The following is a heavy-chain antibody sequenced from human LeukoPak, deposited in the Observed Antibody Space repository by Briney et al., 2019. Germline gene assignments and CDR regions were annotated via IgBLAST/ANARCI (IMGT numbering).Heavy chain of an antibody. Sequence: SETLSLTCAVYGGSFSGYYWSWIRQPPGKGLEWIGEINHSGSTNYNPSLKSRVTISVDTSKNQFSLKLSSVTAADTAVYYCARHACSGGSCYSGLDAFDIWGQGTMVTVSS. CDR2: INHSGST. CDR3: ARHACSGGSCYSGLDAFDI. D-gene: IGHD2-15*01. V-gene: IGHV4-34*01. J-gene: IGHJ3*02. CDR1: GGSFSGYY.